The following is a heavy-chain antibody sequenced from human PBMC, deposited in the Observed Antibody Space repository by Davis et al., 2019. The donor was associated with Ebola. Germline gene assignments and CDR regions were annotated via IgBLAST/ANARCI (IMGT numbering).Heavy chain of an antibody. CDR1: GFTFSSYG. CDR2: ISYDGSNK. J-gene: IGHJ4*02. D-gene: IGHD4-17*01. CDR3: AKERETTVTMGGYYFDY. V-gene: IGHV3-30*18. Sequence: PGGSLRLSCAASGFTFSSYGMHWVRQAPGKGLEWVAVISYDGSNKYYADSVKGRFTISRDNAKNSLYLQMNSLRAEDTAVYYCAKERETTVTMGGYYFDYWGQGTLVTVSS.